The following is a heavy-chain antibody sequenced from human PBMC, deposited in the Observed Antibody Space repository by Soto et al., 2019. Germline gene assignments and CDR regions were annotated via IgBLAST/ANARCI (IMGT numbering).Heavy chain of an antibody. CDR2: IYYSGST. CDR3: ARERRDGYKHYFDY. Sequence: QVQLQESGPGLVKPSETLSLMCTVSGGSISSYYWSWIRQPPGKGLEWIGYIYYSGSTNHNPSLKSRGTISVDTSKNQFSLKLSSVTAADTAVYYCARERRDGYKHYFDYWGQGTLVTVSS. CDR1: GGSISSYY. D-gene: IGHD5-12*01. J-gene: IGHJ4*02. V-gene: IGHV4-59*01.